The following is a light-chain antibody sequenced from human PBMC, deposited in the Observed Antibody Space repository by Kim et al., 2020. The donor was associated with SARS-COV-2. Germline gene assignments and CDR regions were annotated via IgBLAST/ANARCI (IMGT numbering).Light chain of an antibody. J-gene: IGLJ2*01. CDR1: SSNIGSNS. V-gene: IGLV1-44*01. Sequence: QSVLTQPLSASGTPGQRVTISCSGSSSNIGSNSVNWYQQLPGTAPKLLIYINNQRPSGVPDRFYGSKSGTSASLAISGLQSEDEADYYCAAWDDSMNGYVVFGGGTQLTVL. CDR3: AAWDDSMNGYVV. CDR2: INN.